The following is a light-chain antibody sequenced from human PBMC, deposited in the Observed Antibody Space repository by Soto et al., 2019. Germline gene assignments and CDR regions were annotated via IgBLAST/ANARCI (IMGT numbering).Light chain of an antibody. V-gene: IGKV3D-20*02. J-gene: IGKJ5*01. CDR3: QHRHNWPIT. CDR1: QSVSSKF. CDR2: AAS. Sequence: EIVLTQYTGTLSLSPGERAALSCRSSQSVSSKFLAWYQQKPGQAPRLLIYAASNRATGIPDRFSGSGSGTDFTLTISSLEPADFAIYYCQHRHNWPITFGPGTRLEI.